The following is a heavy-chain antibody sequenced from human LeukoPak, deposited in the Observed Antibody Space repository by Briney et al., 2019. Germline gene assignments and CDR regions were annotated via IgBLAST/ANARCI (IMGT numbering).Heavy chain of an antibody. D-gene: IGHD6-19*01. J-gene: IGHJ3*02. CDR1: GFAFSSYA. CDR2: ISSSGGST. V-gene: IGHV3-23*01. CDR3: AKDQWLHAFDI. Sequence: GGSLRLSCAASGFAFSSYAMSWVRQAPGKGLEWVSTISSSGGSTYYADSVKGRFTVSRDNSKNTVFLQMNSLRAEDTAVYYCAKDQWLHAFDIWGQGTMVTVSS.